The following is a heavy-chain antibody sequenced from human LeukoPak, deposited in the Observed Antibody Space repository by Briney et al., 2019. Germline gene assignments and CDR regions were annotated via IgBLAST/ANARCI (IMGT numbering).Heavy chain of an antibody. CDR1: GFTFSSYS. V-gene: IGHV3-21*01. CDR2: ISSSSSYI. CDR3: ARAPWELGSGSYYYMDV. Sequence: PGGSLRLSCAASGFTFSSYSMNWVRQAPGKGLEWVSSISSSSSYIYYADSVKGRFTISRDNAKNSLYLQMNSLRAEDTAVYYCARAPWELGSGSYYYMDVWGKGTTVTVSS. D-gene: IGHD1-26*01. J-gene: IGHJ6*03.